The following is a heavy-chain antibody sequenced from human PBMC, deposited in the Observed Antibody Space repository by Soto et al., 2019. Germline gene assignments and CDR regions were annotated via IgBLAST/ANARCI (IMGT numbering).Heavy chain of an antibody. CDR2: IYDSGNT. CDR1: GGSSSGTTYS. CDR3: AREQGAAAGHSNFDY. Sequence: PSETLSLTCAVSGGSSSGTTYSWSWIRQPPGKGLEWIGYIYDSGNTYYNPSLKSQFSISVDRSKNQFSLKLSSVTAADTAVYYCAREQGAAAGHSNFDYWGQGALVPVSS. V-gene: IGHV4-30-2*01. D-gene: IGHD6-13*01. J-gene: IGHJ4*02.